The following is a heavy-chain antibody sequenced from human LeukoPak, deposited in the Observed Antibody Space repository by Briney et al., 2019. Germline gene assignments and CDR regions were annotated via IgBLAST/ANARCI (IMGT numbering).Heavy chain of an antibody. CDR2: INHSGST. Sequence: SSETLSLTCAVYGGSFSGYYWSWIRQPPGKGLEWIGEINHSGSTNYNPSLKSRVTISVDTSKNQFSLKLSSVTAADTAVYYCARRTVLMVYAIRGGYFDYWGQGTLVTVSS. CDR3: ARRTVLMVYAIRGGYFDY. V-gene: IGHV4-34*01. J-gene: IGHJ4*02. CDR1: GGSFSGYY. D-gene: IGHD2-8*01.